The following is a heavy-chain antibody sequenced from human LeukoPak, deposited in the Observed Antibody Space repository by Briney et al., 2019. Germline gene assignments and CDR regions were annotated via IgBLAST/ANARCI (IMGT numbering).Heavy chain of an antibody. J-gene: IGHJ4*02. V-gene: IGHV1-18*01. D-gene: IGHD2-2*01. CDR1: GYTFTSYG. CDR3: ARAGYCSGAACYAEGIDY. CDR2: ISAYNGNT. Sequence: ASVKVSCKASGYTFTSYGISWVRQAPGQGLEWMGWISAYNGNTNYAQKLQGRVTMTTDTSTSTAYMELRSLRSDDTAIYYCARAGYCSGAACYAEGIDYWGQGTLVTVSS.